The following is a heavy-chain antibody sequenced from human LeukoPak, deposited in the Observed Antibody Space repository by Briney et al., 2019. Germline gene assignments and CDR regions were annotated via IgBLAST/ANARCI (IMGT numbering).Heavy chain of an antibody. CDR1: GGSISSGDYY. J-gene: IGHJ6*02. CDR2: IYYSGST. CDR3: ARVQVYYYYYGMDV. Sequence: PSETLSLTCTVSGGSISSGDYYWSWIRQPPGKGLEWIGYIYYSGSTYYNPSLKSRVTISVDTSKNQFSLKLSSVTAADTAVYYCARVQVYYYYYGMDVWGQGTTVTVSS. V-gene: IGHV4-30-4*01.